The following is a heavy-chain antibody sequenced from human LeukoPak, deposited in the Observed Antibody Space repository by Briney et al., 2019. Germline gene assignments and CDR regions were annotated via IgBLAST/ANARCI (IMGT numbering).Heavy chain of an antibody. CDR1: GFTVGSSY. Sequence: GGSLRLSCAASGFTVGSSYMNWVRQAPGKGLEWVSVVYSGGNTYYADSVKGRFTISRDYSKNTLYLQMNNLRAEDTAVYYCASSLSSGWGPVDDYWGQGIMVTVSS. J-gene: IGHJ4*02. V-gene: IGHV3-66*01. CDR2: VYSGGNT. D-gene: IGHD6-19*01. CDR3: ASSLSSGWGPVDDY.